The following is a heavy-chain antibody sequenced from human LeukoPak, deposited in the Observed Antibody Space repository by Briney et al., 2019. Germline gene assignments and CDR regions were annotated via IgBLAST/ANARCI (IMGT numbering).Heavy chain of an antibody. CDR3: AKGPYYYGSGSAVNY. Sequence: GGSLRLSCAASGFTLSSYGMHWVRQAPGKGLEWVAVISYGGSNKYYADCVKGRFTTSRDNSKNTLYLQMNSLRAEDTAVYYCAKGPYYYGSGSAVNYWGQGTLVTVSS. V-gene: IGHV3-30*18. D-gene: IGHD3-10*01. CDR2: ISYGGSNK. J-gene: IGHJ4*02. CDR1: GFTLSSYG.